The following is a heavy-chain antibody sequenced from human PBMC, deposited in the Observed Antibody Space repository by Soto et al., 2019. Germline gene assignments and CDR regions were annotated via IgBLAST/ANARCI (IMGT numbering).Heavy chain of an antibody. D-gene: IGHD3-10*01. CDR3: ATGSPYYYGSGGMWDS. Sequence: QVRLQESGPGLVKPSGTLSLTCLVSGGSMSSPNWWTWVRQAPVKGLEWIAEIHHSGATNYSPSLKGRAVISIDKSNNHFSLQLTSVTASDTAVYYCATGSPYYYGSGGMWDSWGRGALVTVSS. CDR1: GGSMSSPNW. CDR2: IHHSGAT. J-gene: IGHJ4*02. V-gene: IGHV4-4*02.